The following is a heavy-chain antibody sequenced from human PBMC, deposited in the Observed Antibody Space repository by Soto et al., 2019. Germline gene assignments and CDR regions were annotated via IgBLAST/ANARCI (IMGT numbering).Heavy chain of an antibody. J-gene: IGHJ5*02. D-gene: IGHD3-3*01. CDR1: GGTFSSYA. Sequence: ASVKVSCKASGGTFSSYAISWVRQAPGQGLEWMGGIIPIFGTANYAQKFQGRVTITADESTSTAYMELSSLRSEDTAVYYCARLTLFRVVPHTGSTWFDTWGQGTLVTVSS. CDR3: ARLTLFRVVPHTGSTWFDT. V-gene: IGHV1-69*13. CDR2: IIPIFGTA.